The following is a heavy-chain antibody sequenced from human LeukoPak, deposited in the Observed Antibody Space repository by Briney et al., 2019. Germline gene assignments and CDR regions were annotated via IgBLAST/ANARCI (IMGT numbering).Heavy chain of an antibody. D-gene: IGHD2/OR15-2a*01. J-gene: IGHJ3*02. Sequence: ASETLSLTCTVSGGSISSYYWSWIRQPPGKGLEWIGYIYSGEATNYKPSLKSRVTISADTSKNQFSLKLTSVTAADTAIYYCARRNNFDIWGQGTMVTVSS. CDR3: ARRNNFDI. CDR1: GGSISSYY. V-gene: IGHV4-4*08. CDR2: IYSGEAT.